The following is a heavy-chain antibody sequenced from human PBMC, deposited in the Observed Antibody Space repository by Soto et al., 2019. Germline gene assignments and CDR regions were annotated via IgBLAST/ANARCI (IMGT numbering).Heavy chain of an antibody. J-gene: IGHJ4*02. CDR1: GFTFDDYA. Sequence: GGSLRLSCAASGFTFDDYAMHWVRQAPGKGLEWVSGISWNSGSIGYADSVKGRFTISRDNAKNSLYLQMNSLRAEDTALYYCAKALWSGYYPPNFDYWGQGTLVTVSS. CDR3: AKALWSGYYPPNFDY. D-gene: IGHD3-3*01. V-gene: IGHV3-9*01. CDR2: ISWNSGSI.